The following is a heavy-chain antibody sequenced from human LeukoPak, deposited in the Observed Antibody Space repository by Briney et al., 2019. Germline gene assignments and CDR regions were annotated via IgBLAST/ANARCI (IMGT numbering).Heavy chain of an antibody. V-gene: IGHV3-21*04. CDR1: GFTFSSYS. CDR3: ARGAYCGGDCYSGAFDI. D-gene: IGHD2-21*01. Sequence: GGSLRLSCAASGFTFSSYSMNWVRQAPGKGLEWVSSISSSSSYIYCADSVKGRFTISRDNSKNTLYLQMNSLRAEDTAVYYCARGAYCGGDCYSGAFDIWGQGTMVTVSS. J-gene: IGHJ3*02. CDR2: ISSSSSYI.